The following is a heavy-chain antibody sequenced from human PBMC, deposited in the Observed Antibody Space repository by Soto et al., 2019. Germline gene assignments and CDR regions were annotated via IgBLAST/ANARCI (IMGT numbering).Heavy chain of an antibody. D-gene: IGHD1-1*01. CDR3: ASLTKESDPFDY. CDR2: ISYDGSNK. V-gene: IGHV3-30*03. CDR1: GFTFSSYG. Sequence: PGGSLRLSCAASGFTFSSYGMHWVRQAPGKGLEWVAVISYDGSNKYYADSVKGRFTISRDNSKNTLYLQMNSLRAEDTAVYYCASLTKESDPFDYWGQGTLVNGS. J-gene: IGHJ4*02.